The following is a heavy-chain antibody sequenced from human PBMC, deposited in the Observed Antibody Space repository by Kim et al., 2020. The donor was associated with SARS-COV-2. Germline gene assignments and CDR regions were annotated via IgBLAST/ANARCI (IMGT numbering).Heavy chain of an antibody. CDR3: ARHIAVAGLIDY. V-gene: IGHV4-39*01. J-gene: IGHJ4*02. Sequence: ETLSLTCTVSGGSISSSSYYWGWIRQPPGKGLEWIGSIYYSGSTYYNPSLKSRVTISVDTSKNQFSLKLSSVTAADTAVYYCARHIAVAGLIDYWGQGTLVTVSS. D-gene: IGHD6-19*01. CDR1: GGSISSSSYY. CDR2: IYYSGST.